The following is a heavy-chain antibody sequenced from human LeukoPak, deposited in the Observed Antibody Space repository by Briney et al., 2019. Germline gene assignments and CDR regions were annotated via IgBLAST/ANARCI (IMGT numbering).Heavy chain of an antibody. CDR3: ASHSSSWYGFDY. V-gene: IGHV3-48*03. J-gene: IGHJ4*02. CDR1: GFIFSSYE. CDR2: ISSSGSTI. D-gene: IGHD6-13*01. Sequence: GGSLRLSCAASGFIFSSYEMNWVRQAPGKGLEWVSYISSSGSTIYYADSVKGRFTISRDNSKNTLYLQMNSLRAEDTAVYYCASHSSSWYGFDYWGQGTLVTVSS.